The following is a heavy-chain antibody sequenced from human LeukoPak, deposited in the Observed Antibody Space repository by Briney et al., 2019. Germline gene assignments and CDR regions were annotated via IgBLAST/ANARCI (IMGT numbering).Heavy chain of an antibody. V-gene: IGHV1-8*01. Sequence: VKVSCKASGYTFMTYDINWVRQATGQGLEWMGLMNPNSGDRSYALKFQGRVTMTRDTSINTAYLELTSLKSDDTAIYFCARVGGGAFDIWGQGTVVTVSS. CDR3: ARVGGGAFDI. D-gene: IGHD3-10*01. CDR2: MNPNSGDR. CDR1: GYTFMTYD. J-gene: IGHJ3*02.